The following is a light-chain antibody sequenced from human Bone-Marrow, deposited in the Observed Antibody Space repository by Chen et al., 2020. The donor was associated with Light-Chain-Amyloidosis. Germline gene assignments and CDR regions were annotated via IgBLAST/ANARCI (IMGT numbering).Light chain of an antibody. J-gene: IGLJ1*01. CDR2: DVS. CDR1: SSDVGGYNY. Sequence: QSALTQPRSVSGSPGQSVTISCTGTSSDVGGYNYVSWYQQHPGKAPKLMIYDVSKRPSGVPDRFSGSKSGNTASLTICGLRSEDEADYYCAAWDGSLSGYVFGTGTKVIVL. V-gene: IGLV2-11*01. CDR3: AAWDGSLSGYV.